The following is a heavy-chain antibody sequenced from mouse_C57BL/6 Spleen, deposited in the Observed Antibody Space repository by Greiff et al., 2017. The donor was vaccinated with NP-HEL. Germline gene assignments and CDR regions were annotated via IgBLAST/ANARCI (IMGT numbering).Heavy chain of an antibody. CDR3: AKGIYYYGDFDV. D-gene: IGHD1-1*01. CDR1: GFSLTSYG. CDR2: IWSGGST. J-gene: IGHJ1*03. V-gene: IGHV2-2*01. Sequence: VQGVESGPGLVQPSQSLSITCTVSGFSLTSYGVHWVRQSPGKGLEWLGVIWSGGSTDYNAAFISRLSISKDNSKSQVFFKMNSLQADDTAIYYCAKGIYYYGDFDVWGTGTTVTVSS.